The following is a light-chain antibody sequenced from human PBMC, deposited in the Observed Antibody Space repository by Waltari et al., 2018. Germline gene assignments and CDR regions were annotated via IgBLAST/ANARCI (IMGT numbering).Light chain of an antibody. CDR2: YDS. V-gene: IGLV3-21*04. CDR1: NIGTKS. Sequence: SYVLTQSPSVSVAPGETARISCGGDNIGTKSVHWFQQKPGQAPVVVLLYDSNRPSGIPERFSGSKSGNTATLTLSRVEAGDEADYYCQVWNSNYDPWVFGGGTKLTVL. CDR3: QVWNSNYDPWV. J-gene: IGLJ3*02.